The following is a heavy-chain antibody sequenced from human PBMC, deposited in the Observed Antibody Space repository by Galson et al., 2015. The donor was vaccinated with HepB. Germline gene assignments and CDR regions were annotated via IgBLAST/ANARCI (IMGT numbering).Heavy chain of an antibody. V-gene: IGHV3-30*18. J-gene: IGHJ3*02. CDR2: IPYDGSNK. Sequence: SLRLSCAASGFAFSGHGMHWVRRAPGKGLEWVAVIPYDGSNKYYAGSVKGRFSISRDNSQNTLYLQMNSLRAEDTAVYYCAKAGIWGGDAFDIWGQGTMVIVSS. CDR3: AKAGIWGGDAFDI. D-gene: IGHD3-16*01. CDR1: GFAFSGHG.